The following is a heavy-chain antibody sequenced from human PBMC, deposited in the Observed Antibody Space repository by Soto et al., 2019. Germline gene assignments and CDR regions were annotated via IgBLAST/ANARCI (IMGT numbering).Heavy chain of an antibody. V-gene: IGHV3-23*01. CDR1: GFTFYSYA. CDR3: VKDRMAYNSVWDPFDI. J-gene: IGHJ3*02. Sequence: GGSLRLSCAASGFTFYSYAMSWVRQAPGKGLEWVSTIRSVGGDTYYADSVKGRFTISRDDSKKTLLLQMNSLRAEDTAVYYCVKDRMAYNSVWDPFDIWGQGTMVTVSS. D-gene: IGHD1-20*01. CDR2: IRSVGGDT.